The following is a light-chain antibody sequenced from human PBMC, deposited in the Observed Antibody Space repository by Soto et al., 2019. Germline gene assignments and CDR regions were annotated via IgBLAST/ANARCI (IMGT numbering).Light chain of an antibody. CDR3: SSYTSSSTYV. J-gene: IGLJ1*01. Sequence: QAVLTQSASVSGSPGQSITTSCTGTSSDVGGYNYVSWYQQHPGKAPKLMIYEVSNRPSGISNRCSGSKSGNTASLTISGLQAEDETDYYCSSYTSSSTYVFGTGTKVTVL. V-gene: IGLV2-14*01. CDR2: EVS. CDR1: SSDVGGYNY.